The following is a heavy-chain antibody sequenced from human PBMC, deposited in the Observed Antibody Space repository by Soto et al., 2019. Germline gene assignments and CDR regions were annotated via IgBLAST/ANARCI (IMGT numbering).Heavy chain of an antibody. CDR3: ARDLEVTGTTGYFDY. D-gene: IGHD1-7*01. Sequence: GGSLRLSCAASGFTFSDYYMSWIRQAPGKGLEWVSYISSSGSTIYYADSVKGRFTISRDNAKNSLYLQMNSLRAEDTALYYCARDLEVTGTTGYFDYWGQGTLVTVSS. J-gene: IGHJ4*02. CDR2: ISSSGSTI. CDR1: GFTFSDYY. V-gene: IGHV3-11*01.